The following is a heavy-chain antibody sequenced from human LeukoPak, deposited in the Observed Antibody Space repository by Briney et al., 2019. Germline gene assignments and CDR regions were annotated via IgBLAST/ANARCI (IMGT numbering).Heavy chain of an antibody. Sequence: SQTLSLTCTVSGGSISSGDYYWSWIRQPPGKGLEWIGYIYYSGSTYYNPSLKSRVTISVDTSKNQFSLKLSSVTAADTAVYYCARDRAMVRGSIDYWGQGTLVTVSS. CDR3: ARDRAMVRGSIDY. D-gene: IGHD3-10*01. J-gene: IGHJ4*02. CDR2: IYYSGST. V-gene: IGHV4-30-4*01. CDR1: GGSISSGDYY.